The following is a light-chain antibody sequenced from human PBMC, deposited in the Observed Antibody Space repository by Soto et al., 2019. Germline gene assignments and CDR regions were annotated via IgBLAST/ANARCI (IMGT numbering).Light chain of an antibody. CDR1: SSYVGTYNY. J-gene: IGLJ3*02. V-gene: IGLV2-14*01. Sequence: QSVLTQPASVSGSPGQSITISCTGTSSYVGTYNYVSWYQQHPGEAPKLIIYDVSNRPSGVSIRFSGSKSGNTASLTISGLQAEDEADYYCSSYTSSKSWIFGGGTKLTVL. CDR2: DVS. CDR3: SSYTSSKSWI.